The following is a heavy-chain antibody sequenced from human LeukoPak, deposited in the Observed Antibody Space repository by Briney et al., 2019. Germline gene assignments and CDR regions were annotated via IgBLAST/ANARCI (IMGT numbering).Heavy chain of an antibody. CDR3: ARATLFSSSWYVVGYYFDY. J-gene: IGHJ4*02. Sequence: GGSLRLSCAASGFTFSSYWMSWVRQAPGKGLEWVANIKQDGSEKYYVDSVKGRFTISRDNAKNTLYLQMNSLRAEDTAVYYCARATLFSSSWYVVGYYFDYWGQGTLVTVSS. V-gene: IGHV3-7*01. CDR2: IKQDGSEK. CDR1: GFTFSSYW. D-gene: IGHD6-13*01.